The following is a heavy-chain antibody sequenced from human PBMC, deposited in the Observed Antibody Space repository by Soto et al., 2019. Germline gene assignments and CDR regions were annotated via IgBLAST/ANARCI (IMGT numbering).Heavy chain of an antibody. CDR2: ISSSTFSI. CDR1: GFTFSSYG. Sequence: GGSLRLSCAACGFTFSSYGMTWVRQTPGKGLEWVSYISSSTFSIYYADSVKGRFTVSRDNAKNSLFLQMNSLRDEDTAVYFCARARRGSAVIGHFDFWGQGTLVTVSS. D-gene: IGHD3-22*01. V-gene: IGHV3-48*02. J-gene: IGHJ4*02. CDR3: ARARRGSAVIGHFDF.